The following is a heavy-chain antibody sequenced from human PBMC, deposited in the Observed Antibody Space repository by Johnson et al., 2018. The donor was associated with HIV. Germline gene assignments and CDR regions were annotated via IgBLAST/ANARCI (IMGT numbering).Heavy chain of an antibody. CDR2: ISYDGSNK. CDR1: GFTFSSYA. V-gene: IGHV3-30*14. Sequence: VQLVESGGGVVQPGRSLRLSCAASGFTFSSYAMHWVRQAPGKGLEWVAVISYDGSNKYYADSVKGRFTISRDNSKNTLYLQMNSLRAEDTAVYYCARACRDGYTCDAFDIWGQGTMVTVSS. D-gene: IGHD5-24*01. CDR3: ARACRDGYTCDAFDI. J-gene: IGHJ3*02.